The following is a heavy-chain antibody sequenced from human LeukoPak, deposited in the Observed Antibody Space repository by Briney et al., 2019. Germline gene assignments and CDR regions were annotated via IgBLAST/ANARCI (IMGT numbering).Heavy chain of an antibody. CDR1: GFTVITND. CDR2: IRIGGGGT. V-gene: IGHV3-23*01. J-gene: IGHJ5*02. Sequence: GGSLRLSCAASGFTVITNDMTWVRQAPAKGLEWVSCIRIGGGGTYYADSVKGRFTISRDNSENTLHLQMNNLRVEDTARYFCARCMVLSQGWCNWFDPWGQGTLVTVSS. CDR3: ARCMVLSQGWCNWFDP. D-gene: IGHD6-13*01.